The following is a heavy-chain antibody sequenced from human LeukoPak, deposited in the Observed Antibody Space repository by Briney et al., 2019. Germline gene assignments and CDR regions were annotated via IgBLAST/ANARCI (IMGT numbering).Heavy chain of an antibody. D-gene: IGHD2-21*02. J-gene: IGHJ3*02. CDR1: GFTFGTNS. CDR3: AKGRLVVVTANGAFDI. CDR2: ITGSSDII. V-gene: IGHV3-48*01. Sequence: GGSLRLSCATSGFTFGTNSMNWVRQAPGKGLEWLSYITGSSDIIYYADSVKGRFTISRDNSKNTLYLQMNSLRAEDTAVYYCAKGRLVVVTANGAFDIWGQGTMVTVSS.